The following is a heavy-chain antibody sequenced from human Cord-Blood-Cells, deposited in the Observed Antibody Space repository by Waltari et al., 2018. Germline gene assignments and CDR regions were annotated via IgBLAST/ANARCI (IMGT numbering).Heavy chain of an antibody. V-gene: IGHV1-2*04. D-gene: IGHD6-13*01. CDR2: INPKSGGT. CDR3: ARRYSSNYVDY. J-gene: IGHJ4*02. CDR1: GYTFTGYY. Sequence: QVQLVQSGAEVKKPGASVKVSCKDSGYTFTGYYMHWVRQAPGQGLEWMGWINPKSGGTNYAQKFQGWVTMTRDTSISTAYRELSRLRSDDTAVYYCARRYSSNYVDYWGQGTLVTVSS.